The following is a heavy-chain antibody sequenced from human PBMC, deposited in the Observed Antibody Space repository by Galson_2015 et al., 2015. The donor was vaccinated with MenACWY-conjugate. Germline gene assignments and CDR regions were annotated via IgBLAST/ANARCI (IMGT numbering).Heavy chain of an antibody. V-gene: IGHV4-61*03. CDR1: GGSARRSGYY. D-gene: IGHD2-21*01. Sequence: LSLTCTVSGGSARRSGYYWTWIRQPPGRGLEWIGLIYDSGTTKYNPYLKGRVTISLDTSKNHVPLKLSSVTAADTAVYYCAREFAYWGQGTLVTVSS. CDR3: AREFAY. CDR2: IYDSGTT. J-gene: IGHJ4*02.